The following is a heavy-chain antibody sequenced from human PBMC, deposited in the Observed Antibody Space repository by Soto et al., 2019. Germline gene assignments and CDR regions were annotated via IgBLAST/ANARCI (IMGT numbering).Heavy chain of an antibody. J-gene: IGHJ6*02. D-gene: IGHD4-4*01. CDR3: ARILMTTVTTPYYYYGMDV. CDR2: INAGNGNT. CDR1: GYTFTSYA. V-gene: IGHV1-3*01. Sequence: RASVKVSCKASGYTFTSYAMHWVRQAPGQRLEWMGWINAGNGNTKYSQKFQGRVTITRDTSASTAYMELSSLRSEDTAVYYCARILMTTVTTPYYYYGMDVWGQGTTVTVSS.